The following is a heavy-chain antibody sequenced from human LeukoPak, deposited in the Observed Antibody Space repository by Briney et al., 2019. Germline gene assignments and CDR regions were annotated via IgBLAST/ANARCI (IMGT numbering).Heavy chain of an antibody. J-gene: IGHJ3*02. CDR1: GFTFSSYA. D-gene: IGHD2-2*02. V-gene: IGHV3-23*01. CDR2: ISGSGGST. CDR3: AKDMRCSSTSCYTLDAFDI. Sequence: GGSLRLSCAASGFTFSSYAMSWVRQAPGKGLEWVSAISGSGGSTYYADSVKGRFTISRDNSKNTLYLQMNSLRAEDTAVYYCAKDMRCSSTSCYTLDAFDIWGQGTMVTVSS.